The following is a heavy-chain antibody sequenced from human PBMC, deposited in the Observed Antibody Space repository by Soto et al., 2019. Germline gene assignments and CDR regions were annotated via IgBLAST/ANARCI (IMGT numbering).Heavy chain of an antibody. CDR2: LSSSGVST. J-gene: IGHJ4*02. D-gene: IGHD3-22*01. V-gene: IGHV3-23*01. CDR3: AKIESRFFYDSTGYYPFDY. CDR1: GFPFSNYA. Sequence: GGSLRLSCVASGFPFSNYAMTWVRQAPGKGLEWVSALSSSGVSTYYADSVMGRFTISRDNSKNTVYLQMNSLRAEDTAVYYCAKIESRFFYDSTGYYPFDYWGQGTLVTVSS.